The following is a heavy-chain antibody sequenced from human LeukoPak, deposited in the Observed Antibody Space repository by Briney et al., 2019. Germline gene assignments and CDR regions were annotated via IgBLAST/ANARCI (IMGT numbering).Heavy chain of an antibody. Sequence: GASVKVSCKASGYTFTSYGISWVRQATGQGLEWMGWMNPNSGNTGYAQKFQGRVTMTRNTSISTAYMELSSLRSEDTAVYYCARGVGVVVPAATDWGQGTLVTVSS. CDR1: GYTFTSYG. J-gene: IGHJ4*02. D-gene: IGHD2-2*01. V-gene: IGHV1-8*02. CDR2: MNPNSGNT. CDR3: ARGVGVVVPAATD.